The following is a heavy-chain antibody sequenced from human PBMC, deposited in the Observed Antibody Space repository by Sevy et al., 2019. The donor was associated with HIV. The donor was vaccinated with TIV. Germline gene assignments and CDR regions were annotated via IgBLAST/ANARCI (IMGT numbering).Heavy chain of an antibody. J-gene: IGHJ5*02. V-gene: IGHV1-2*06. Sequence: ASVKVSCKASGYTFTGYYMHWVRQAPGQGLEWIGRINPNSGGTNYAQKFQGRVTMTRDTSISTAYMELSRLRSDDTAVYYCARVIGGGFLEWPKYNWFDPWGQGTLVTVSS. CDR2: INPNSGGT. CDR1: GYTFTGYY. CDR3: ARVIGGGFLEWPKYNWFDP. D-gene: IGHD3-3*01.